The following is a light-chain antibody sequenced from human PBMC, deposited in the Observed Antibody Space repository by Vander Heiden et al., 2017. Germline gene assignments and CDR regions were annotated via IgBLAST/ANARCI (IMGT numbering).Light chain of an antibody. V-gene: IGKV3-11*01. Sequence: EIVLTQSPATLSLSPGERATLSCRASQSVSSYLAWYQQKPGQAPRLLIYDASNRATGIPARFSGSGYGKDFTLTISSREPEDFAIYYCQQLSNWPPITFGQGTLLXIK. CDR2: DAS. CDR1: QSVSSY. J-gene: IGKJ5*01. CDR3: QQLSNWPPIT.